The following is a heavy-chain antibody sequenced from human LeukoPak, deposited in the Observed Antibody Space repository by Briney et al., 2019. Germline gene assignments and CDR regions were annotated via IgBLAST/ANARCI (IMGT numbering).Heavy chain of an antibody. J-gene: IGHJ4*02. CDR2: ISSSGSTI. CDR3: AREGPYCSSTSCYAFDY. D-gene: IGHD2-2*01. V-gene: IGHV3-48*03. CDR1: GFTFSSYE. Sequence: GGSLRLSCAASGFTFSSYEMNWVRQAPGKGLEWVSYISSSGSTIYYADSVKGRFTISRDNAKNSLYLQMNSLRAEDTAVYYCAREGPYCSSTSCYAFDYWGQGNLVTVSS.